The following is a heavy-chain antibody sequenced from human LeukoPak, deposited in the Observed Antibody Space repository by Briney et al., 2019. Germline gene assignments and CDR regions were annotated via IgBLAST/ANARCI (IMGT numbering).Heavy chain of an antibody. CDR3: ARDLRGSDAYYFDY. V-gene: IGHV3-30*03. D-gene: IGHD3-10*01. J-gene: IGHJ4*02. CDR1: GFSFANFG. Sequence: PGRSLRLSCATSGFSFANFGMHWVRQAPGKGLEWVALISHDGRSKYYGDSVKGRFTISRDNSKNTLYLQMNSLRGEDTAVCYCARDLRGSDAYYFDYWGQGTLVTVSS. CDR2: ISHDGRSK.